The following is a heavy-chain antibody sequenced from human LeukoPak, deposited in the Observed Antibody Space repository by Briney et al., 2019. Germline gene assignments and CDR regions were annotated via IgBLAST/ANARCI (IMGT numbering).Heavy chain of an antibody. CDR1: GFTFSSYA. Sequence: GGSLRLSCAASGFTFSSYAMSWVRQAPGKGLEWVSAISGSGGSTYYADSVKGRFTISRDNSKNTLYLQMNSLRAEDTAVYYCSTSYSSSWPLDYWGQGTLVTVSS. J-gene: IGHJ4*02. D-gene: IGHD6-13*01. CDR3: STSYSSSWPLDY. CDR2: ISGSGGST. V-gene: IGHV3-23*01.